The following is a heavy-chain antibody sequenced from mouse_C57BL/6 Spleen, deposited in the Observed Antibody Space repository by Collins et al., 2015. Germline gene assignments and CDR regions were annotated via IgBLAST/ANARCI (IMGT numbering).Heavy chain of an antibody. CDR1: GYTFTNYW. CDR2: IDPSDNYT. V-gene: IGHV1-50*01. Sequence: QVQLQQPGAELVKPGASVKLSCKASGYTFTNYWMQWVKQRPGQGLEWIGEIDPSDNYTNYNQKFKGKATLTVGTSSSTAYMQLSSLTSEDSAVYYCTAGDFDYWGQGTTLTVSS. J-gene: IGHJ2*01. CDR3: TAGDFDY.